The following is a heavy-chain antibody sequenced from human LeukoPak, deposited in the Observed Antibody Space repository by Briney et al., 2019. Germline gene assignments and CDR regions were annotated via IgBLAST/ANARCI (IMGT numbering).Heavy chain of an antibody. Sequence: PGTSLRLSCAASGFTFNTYAMHWVRQAPGKGLEWVAVIWYDGSNKYYADSVKGRFTISRDNSKNTLYLQMNSLRAEDTAVYYCARVPAAYCSSTSCSQKFDPWGQGTLVTVSS. V-gene: IGHV3-33*08. CDR3: ARVPAAYCSSTSCSQKFDP. D-gene: IGHD2-2*01. CDR2: IWYDGSNK. CDR1: GFTFNTYA. J-gene: IGHJ5*02.